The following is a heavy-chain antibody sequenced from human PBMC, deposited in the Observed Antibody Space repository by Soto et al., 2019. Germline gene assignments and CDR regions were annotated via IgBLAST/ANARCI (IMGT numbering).Heavy chain of an antibody. J-gene: IGHJ6*03. D-gene: IGHD3-9*01. CDR1: GYSFTSYW. V-gene: IGHV5-51*01. CDR3: ARTSFSRYYDILTGSNYYYYMDV. CDR2: IYPGDSDT. Sequence: PGESLKISCKGSGYSFTSYWIGWVRQMPGKGLEWMGIIYPGDSDTRYSPSFQGQVTISADKSISTAYLQWSSLKASDTAMYYCARTSFSRYYDILTGSNYYYYMDVWGKGTTVTVSS.